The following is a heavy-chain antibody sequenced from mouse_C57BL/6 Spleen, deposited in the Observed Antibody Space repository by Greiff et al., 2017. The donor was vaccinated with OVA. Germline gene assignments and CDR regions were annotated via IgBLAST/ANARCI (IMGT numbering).Heavy chain of an antibody. J-gene: IGHJ4*01. CDR3: ARGGNSAMDY. Sequence: EVKLVESGGGLVQPGGSLSLSCAASGFTFTDYYMSWVRQPPGKALEWLGFIRNKANGYTTEYSASVKGRFTISRDNSQSILYLQMNALRAEDSATYYCARGGNSAMDYWGQGTSVTVSS. CDR1: GFTFTDYY. CDR2: IRNKANGYTT. V-gene: IGHV7-3*01.